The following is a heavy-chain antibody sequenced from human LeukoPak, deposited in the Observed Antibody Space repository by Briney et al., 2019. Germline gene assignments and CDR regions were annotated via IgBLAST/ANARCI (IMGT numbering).Heavy chain of an antibody. V-gene: IGHV3-7*03. CDR1: GFTFSDYW. CDR3: AKDYSSDMYYFDY. J-gene: IGHJ4*02. D-gene: IGHD6-19*01. Sequence: GGSLRLSCEASGFTFSDYWMIWVRQAPGKGLEWVADIKGDESDRFYVDSVKGRFTFSRNNSKNSLYLQMNSLRTEDTALYYCAKDYSSDMYYFDYWGQGTLVTVSS. CDR2: IKGDESDR.